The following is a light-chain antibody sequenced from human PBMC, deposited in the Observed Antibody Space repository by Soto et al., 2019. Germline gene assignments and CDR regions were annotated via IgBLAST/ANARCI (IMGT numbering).Light chain of an antibody. V-gene: IGKV1-9*01. J-gene: IGKJ1*01. Sequence: IQLTQSPSSLSASVGDRVTITCRASQGISSYLGWYQQKPGKAPNLLIYDASTLHSGVPSRFSGGGSGTEFTLTISSLQSEDFAVYYCQQYNNWPRTFGQGTKVDI. CDR1: QGISSY. CDR2: DAS. CDR3: QQYNNWPRT.